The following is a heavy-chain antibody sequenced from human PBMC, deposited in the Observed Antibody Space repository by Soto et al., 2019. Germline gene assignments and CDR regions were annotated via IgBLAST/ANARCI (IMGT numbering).Heavy chain of an antibody. CDR3: ARRLPLRYFAADEYGMDV. CDR2: MNPNSGNT. Sequence: ASVKVSCKASGYTFTSYDINWVRQATGQGLEWMGWMNPNSGNTGYAQKFQGRVTMTRNTSISTAYMELSSLRSEDTAVYYCARRLPLRYFAADEYGMDVWGQGTKVTVS. D-gene: IGHD3-9*01. V-gene: IGHV1-8*01. J-gene: IGHJ6*02. CDR1: GYTFTSYD.